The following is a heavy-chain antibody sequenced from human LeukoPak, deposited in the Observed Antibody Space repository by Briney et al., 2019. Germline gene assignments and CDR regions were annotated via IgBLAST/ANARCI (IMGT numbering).Heavy chain of an antibody. CDR2: IYSGGST. V-gene: IGHV3-53*04. CDR1: GITVSSNY. Sequence: GGSLRLSCAASGITVSSNYMSWVRQAPGKRLELVSVIYSGGSTYYADSVKGRFTISRHNSKNTLHLQMDSLRAEDTPVYYCARLGDTAMVSDAFDIWGQGTMVTVSS. J-gene: IGHJ3*02. D-gene: IGHD5-18*01. CDR3: ARLGDTAMVSDAFDI.